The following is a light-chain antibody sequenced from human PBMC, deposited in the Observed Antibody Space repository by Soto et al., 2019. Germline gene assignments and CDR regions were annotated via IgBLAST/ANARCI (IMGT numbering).Light chain of an antibody. CDR3: QQYGSSPQT. Sequence: EIVLTQSPATLSLSPGERATLSCRASQSVSSSYLAWYQRKPGQAPRLLIYAASSRATGIPDRFSGSGSGTDFTLTISRLEPEDFAVYYCQQYGSSPQTFGQGTKVDIK. CDR2: AAS. J-gene: IGKJ1*01. V-gene: IGKV3-20*01. CDR1: QSVSSSY.